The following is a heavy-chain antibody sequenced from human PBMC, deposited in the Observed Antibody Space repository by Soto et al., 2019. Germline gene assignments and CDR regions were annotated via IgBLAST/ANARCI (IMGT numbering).Heavy chain of an antibody. V-gene: IGHV3-74*01. CDR1: GFPLSNYW. J-gene: IGHJ4*02. CDR2: IGSSGGGT. D-gene: IGHD3-10*01. CDR3: TRVVDGSAGEFDY. Sequence: EVQLVESGGGLVQPGGSLRLSCAASGFPLSNYWMHWVRQAPGEGLVWVSCIGSSGGGTTYADSVKGRFTISRDNAKNKQYLQMNSLRAEDTAVYFCTRVVDGSAGEFDYWGQGTMVTVSS.